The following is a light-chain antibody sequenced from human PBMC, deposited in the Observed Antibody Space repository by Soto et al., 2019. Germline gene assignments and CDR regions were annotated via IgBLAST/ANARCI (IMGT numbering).Light chain of an antibody. Sequence: SSELTQPPSVSVSPGQTARITCSGDALPKQYAHWYQQRPGQAPVLMIYKDTERPSGIPDRFSGSSSGTTVTLTISGVRADDEADYHCQSADSSGASVVFGGGTKLTVL. J-gene: IGLJ2*01. CDR1: ALPKQY. CDR3: QSADSSGASVV. V-gene: IGLV3-25*03. CDR2: KDT.